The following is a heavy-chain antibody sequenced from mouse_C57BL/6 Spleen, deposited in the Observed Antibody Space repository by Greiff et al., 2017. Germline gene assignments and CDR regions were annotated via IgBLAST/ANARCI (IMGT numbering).Heavy chain of an antibody. J-gene: IGHJ2*01. Sequence: VQLQQSGPVLVKPGASVKMSCKASGYTFTDYYMNWVKQSHGKSLEWIGVINPYNGGTSYNQKFKGKATLTVDKSSSTAYMELNSLTSEDYAVYYCARGTTVPDYWGQGTTLTVSS. V-gene: IGHV1-19*01. CDR2: INPYNGGT. D-gene: IGHD1-1*01. CDR3: ARGTTVPDY. CDR1: GYTFTDYY.